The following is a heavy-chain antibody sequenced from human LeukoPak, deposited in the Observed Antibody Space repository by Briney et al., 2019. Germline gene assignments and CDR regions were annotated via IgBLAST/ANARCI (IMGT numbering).Heavy chain of an antibody. CDR3: TKIMGITLFPVVPRD. Sequence: GGSLRLSCAASGFTFSSYSMNWVRQAPGKGLEWVSSISSSSSYIYYADSVKGRFTISRDNSKNTLFLQMNSLRAEDTAIYYCTKIMGITLFPVVPRDWGQGTLVTVSS. J-gene: IGHJ4*02. CDR2: ISSSSSYI. V-gene: IGHV3-21*04. D-gene: IGHD3-3*01. CDR1: GFTFSSYS.